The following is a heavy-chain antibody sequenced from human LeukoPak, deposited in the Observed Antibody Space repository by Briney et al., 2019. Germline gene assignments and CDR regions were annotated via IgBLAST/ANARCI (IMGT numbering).Heavy chain of an antibody. CDR2: IYYSGST. V-gene: IGHV4-59*08. Sequence: PSETLSLTCTVSGGYISGYYWSWLRQPPGKGLECIVYIYYSGSTNYNPSLKSRVTISVDTSRNQFSLKLTSVTAADTAVYYCARHLRAVAGGRYFDYWGQGTQVTVSS. D-gene: IGHD6-19*01. J-gene: IGHJ4*02. CDR3: ARHLRAVAGGRYFDY. CDR1: GGYISGYY.